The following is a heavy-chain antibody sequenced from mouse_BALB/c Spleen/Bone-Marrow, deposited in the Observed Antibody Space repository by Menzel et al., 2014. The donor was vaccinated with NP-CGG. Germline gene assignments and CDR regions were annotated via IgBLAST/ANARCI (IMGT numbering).Heavy chain of an antibody. CDR1: GYGFSSIW. Sequence: LQQPGAELVRPGLSVKFSCKASGYGFSSIWLHWVKQRSGQGLEWIGQIYPGDGDTNYNGKLKGKATLTADKPPSTAYKRIISRTSKDSSIYVCARACTLGWIAHWAQSTLVT. CDR2: IYPGDGDT. D-gene: IGHD4-1*01. CDR3: ARACTLGWIAH. V-gene: IGHV1-80*01. J-gene: IGHJ3*01.